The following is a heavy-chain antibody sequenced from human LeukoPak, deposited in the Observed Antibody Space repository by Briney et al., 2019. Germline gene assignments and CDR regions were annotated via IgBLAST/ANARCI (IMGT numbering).Heavy chain of an antibody. J-gene: IGHJ5*02. CDR3: ARDQGLYGSGSYYNNWFDP. CDR1: GFTFSSYS. CDR2: ISSSGSTI. D-gene: IGHD3-10*01. V-gene: IGHV3-48*04. Sequence: GGSLRLSCAASGFTFSSYSMNWVRQAPGQGLEWVSYISSSGSTIYYADSVKGRFTISRDNAKNSLYLQMNSLRAEDTAVYYCARDQGLYGSGSYYNNWFDPWGQGTLVTVSS.